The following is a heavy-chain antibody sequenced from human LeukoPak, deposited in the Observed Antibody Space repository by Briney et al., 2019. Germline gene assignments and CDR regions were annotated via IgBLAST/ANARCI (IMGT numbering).Heavy chain of an antibody. Sequence: SETLSLTCNVSGGSISSNDYYWGWIRQPPGKGLEWIGSIYHRGITHYTPSLKSRVTISVDTSKNQFSLTLTSVTAADTAVYYCARAGGFTILRGAGNNWFDPWGQGTLVTVSS. V-gene: IGHV4-39*07. J-gene: IGHJ5*02. CDR3: ARAGGFTILRGAGNNWFDP. CDR2: IYHRGIT. CDR1: GGSISSNDYY. D-gene: IGHD3-10*01.